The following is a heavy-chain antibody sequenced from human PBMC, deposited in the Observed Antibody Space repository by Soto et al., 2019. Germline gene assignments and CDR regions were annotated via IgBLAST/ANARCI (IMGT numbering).Heavy chain of an antibody. CDR1: GFTFDDNA. CDR2: INWKSDI. Sequence: GGSLRLSCAVSGFTFDDNAMHWVRQAPEKGLEWVSGINWKSDIGYADSVTGRFTISRDNAENSLYLQLNSLRSEDTALYYCAISQDRGGRTTFIYWGQGTQVTVSS. D-gene: IGHD3-16*01. CDR3: AISQDRGGRTTFIY. J-gene: IGHJ4*02. V-gene: IGHV3-9*01.